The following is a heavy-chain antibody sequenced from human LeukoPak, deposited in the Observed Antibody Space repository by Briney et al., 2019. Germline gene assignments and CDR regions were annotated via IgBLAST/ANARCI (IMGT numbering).Heavy chain of an antibody. J-gene: IGHJ5*02. CDR3: ARVVAAAGSRPRGWFDP. CDR1: HFTFTTYW. CDR2: IKPDGSEK. Sequence: GGSLRLSCAASHFTFTTYWMSWVRQAPGKGLEWVANIKPDGSEKYYVDSVKGRFAISRDNAKNSLYLQMNSLRAEDTAVYYCARVVAAAGSRPRGWFDPWGQGTLVTVSS. V-gene: IGHV3-7*01. D-gene: IGHD6-13*01.